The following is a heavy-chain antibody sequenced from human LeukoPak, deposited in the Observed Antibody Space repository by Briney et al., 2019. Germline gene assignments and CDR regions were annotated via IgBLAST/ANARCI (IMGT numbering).Heavy chain of an antibody. CDR3: ARDLRMYYYDSSGYPDY. V-gene: IGHV1-18*01. CDR1: GYTFTSYG. J-gene: IGHJ4*02. D-gene: IGHD3-22*01. Sequence: ASVKVSCKASGYTFTSYGISWVRQAPGQGLEWMGRISAYNGNTNYAQKLQGRVTMTTDTSTSTAYMELRSLRSDDTAVYYCARDLRMYYYDSSGYPDYWGQGTLVTVSS. CDR2: ISAYNGNT.